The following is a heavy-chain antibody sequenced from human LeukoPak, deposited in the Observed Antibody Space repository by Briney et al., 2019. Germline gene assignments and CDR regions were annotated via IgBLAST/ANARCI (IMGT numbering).Heavy chain of an antibody. CDR2: ISSSSIYI. D-gene: IGHD6-13*01. CDR3: TREILAAGKTLTY. Sequence: GGSLRLSCAASGFTFSTYSMNWVRQAPGKGLEWVSSISSSSIYIYYADSVKGRFTISRDNAKKSLYLQMNSLRAEDTAVYYCTREILAAGKTLTYWGQGSLITVSS. V-gene: IGHV3-21*01. CDR1: GFTFSTYS. J-gene: IGHJ4*02.